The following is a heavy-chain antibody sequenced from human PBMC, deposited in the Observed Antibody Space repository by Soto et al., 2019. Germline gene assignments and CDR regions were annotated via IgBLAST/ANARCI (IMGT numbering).Heavy chain of an antibody. J-gene: IGHJ6*03. V-gene: IGHV3-74*01. CDR1: GFSLSDYW. CDR2: IKVDGSST. D-gene: IGHD1-1*01. Sequence: GSLRLSCAASGFSLSDYWMHWVRQAPGKGLVWVSRIKVDGSSTSYADSVKGRFSISRDNGKNTLYLQMNSLRVEDTAVYYCAKFDDDYYYMDVWGKGTTVTVSS. CDR3: AKFDDDYYYMDV.